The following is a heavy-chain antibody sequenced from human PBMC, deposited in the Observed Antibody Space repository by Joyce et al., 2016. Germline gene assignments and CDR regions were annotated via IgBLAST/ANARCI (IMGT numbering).Heavy chain of an antibody. CDR3: GRGHYYAMDV. J-gene: IGHJ6*02. CDR2: ITSDARDT. Sequence: EVQLVESGGGLIQPGGSLRLSCAASGFIFSGFWMHWVRQAPGKGLVWVSTITSDARDTTYVDSGKGRFTISRDNAKNILYLQMNNLGAEDTAVYYCGRGHYYAMDVWGQGTTVTVSS. CDR1: GFIFSGFW. V-gene: IGHV3-74*03.